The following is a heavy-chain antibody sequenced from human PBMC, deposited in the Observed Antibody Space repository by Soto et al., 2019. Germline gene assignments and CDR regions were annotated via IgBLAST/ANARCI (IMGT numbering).Heavy chain of an antibody. CDR3: ATQMTAVTPFDF. D-gene: IGHD4-17*01. CDR2: VSAGGHRT. Sequence: EVQLLESGGGLVQPGGSPRLSCAASGFTSGNFAMSWIRQAPGKGLEWVSGVSAGGHRTYCADSVEGRFTISRDNSRNTLYLQMNSLRAEDTAVYYCATQMTAVTPFDFWGQGTLVTVSS. CDR1: GFTSGNFA. V-gene: IGHV3-23*01. J-gene: IGHJ4*02.